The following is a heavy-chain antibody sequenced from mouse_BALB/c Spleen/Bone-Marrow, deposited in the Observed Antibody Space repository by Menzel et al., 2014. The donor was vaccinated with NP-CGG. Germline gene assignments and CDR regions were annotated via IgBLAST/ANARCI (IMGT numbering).Heavy chain of an antibody. J-gene: IGHJ2*01. D-gene: IGHD1-1*01. V-gene: IGHV1-7*01. CDR2: INPSTGYT. CDR1: GYTFTNYW. Sequence: VQLQQSGAELAKPGASVKMSCKASGYTFTNYWMHWVKQRPGQGLEWIGYINPSTGYTEYNQKFKDKATLTADKSSSPVYMQLSSLTSEDSAVYYCARIYYYGSDYWGQGTTLTVSS. CDR3: ARIYYYGSDY.